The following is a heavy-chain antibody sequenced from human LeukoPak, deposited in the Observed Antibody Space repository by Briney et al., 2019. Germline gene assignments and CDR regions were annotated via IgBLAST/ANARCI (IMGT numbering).Heavy chain of an antibody. D-gene: IGHD2-2*02. V-gene: IGHV3-30*02. CDR1: GFTFSSYG. Sequence: GGSLRLSCAASGFTFSSYGMHWVRQAPGKGLEWVAFIRYDGSNKYYADSVKGRFTISRDNSKNTLYLQMNNLRADDTAVYYCALGCSSSNCYTNFDHWGQGTLLTVSS. CDR3: ALGCSSSNCYTNFDH. J-gene: IGHJ4*02. CDR2: IRYDGSNK.